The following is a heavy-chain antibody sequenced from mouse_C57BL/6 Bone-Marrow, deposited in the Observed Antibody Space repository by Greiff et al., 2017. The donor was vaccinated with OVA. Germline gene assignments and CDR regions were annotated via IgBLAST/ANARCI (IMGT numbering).Heavy chain of an antibody. CDR1: GYTFTSYW. J-gene: IGHJ2*01. D-gene: IGHD3-2*02. CDR3: ARDGSGYDYFDY. CDR2: IDPSDSYT. Sequence: VQLQQPGAELVKPGASVKLSCKASGYTFTSYWMQWVKQRPGQGLEWIGEIDPSDSYTNYNQKFKGKATLTVDTSSSTAYMQRSSLTSEDSAVYYCARDGSGYDYFDYWGQGTTLTVSS. V-gene: IGHV1-50*01.